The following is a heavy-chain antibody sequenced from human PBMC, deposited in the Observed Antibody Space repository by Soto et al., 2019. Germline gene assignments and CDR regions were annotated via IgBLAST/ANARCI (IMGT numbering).Heavy chain of an antibody. V-gene: IGHV3-23*01. CDR2: ISGSGGST. J-gene: IGHJ5*02. Sequence: SLRLSCAGSGFTFSSYAMSWVRQAPGKGLEWVSAISGSGGSTYYADSVKGRFTISRDNSKNTLYLQMNSLRAEDTAVYYCAKGYLGYCSGGSCYGGEGWFDPWGQGTLVTVSS. CDR3: AKGYLGYCSGGSCYGGEGWFDP. D-gene: IGHD2-15*01. CDR1: GFTFSSYA.